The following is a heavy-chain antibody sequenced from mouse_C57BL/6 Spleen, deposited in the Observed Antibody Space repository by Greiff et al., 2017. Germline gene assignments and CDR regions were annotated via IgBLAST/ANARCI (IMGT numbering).Heavy chain of an antibody. D-gene: IGHD2-1*01. CDR3: ARHDGNLPHFDY. CDR2: ISSGGSYT. Sequence: EVQLVESGGDLVKPGGSLKLSCAASGFTFSSYGMSWVRQTPDKRLEWVATISSGGSYTYYPDSVKGRFTISRDNAKNTLYLQMSSLKSEDTAMXYCARHDGNLPHFDYWGQGTTLTVSS. J-gene: IGHJ2*01. V-gene: IGHV5-6*01. CDR1: GFTFSSYG.